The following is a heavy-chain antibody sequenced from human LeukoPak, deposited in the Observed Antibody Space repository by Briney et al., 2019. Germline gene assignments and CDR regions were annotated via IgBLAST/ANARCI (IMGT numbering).Heavy chain of an antibody. Sequence: GASVKVSCKASGGTFSSYAISWVRQAPGQGLEWMGGIIPIFGTANYAQKFQGRVTITADESTSTAYMELSSLRSEDTAVYYCASSGEMKGVGSSGYYYAPYYFDYWGQGTLVTVSS. CDR2: IIPIFGTA. J-gene: IGHJ4*02. CDR3: ASSGEMKGVGSSGYYYAPYYFDY. CDR1: GGTFSSYA. D-gene: IGHD3-22*01. V-gene: IGHV1-69*13.